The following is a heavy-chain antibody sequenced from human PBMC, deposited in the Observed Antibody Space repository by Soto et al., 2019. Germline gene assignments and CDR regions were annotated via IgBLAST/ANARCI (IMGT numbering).Heavy chain of an antibody. V-gene: IGHV1-69*06. CDR2: IIPIFGTA. J-gene: IGHJ6*02. D-gene: IGHD6-6*01. Sequence: ASVKVSCKASGGTFSSYAISWVRQAPGQGLEWMGGIIPIFGTANYARKFQGRVTITADKSTSTAYMELSSLRSEDTAVYYCARAEYSTRYYYYGMDVWGQGTTVTVSS. CDR1: GGTFSSYA. CDR3: ARAEYSTRYYYYGMDV.